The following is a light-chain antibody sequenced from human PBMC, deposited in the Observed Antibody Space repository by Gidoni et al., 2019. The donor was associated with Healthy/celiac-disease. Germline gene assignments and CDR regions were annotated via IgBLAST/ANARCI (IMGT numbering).Light chain of an antibody. J-gene: IGKJ2*01. CDR1: QSISSW. V-gene: IGKV1-5*01. Sequence: DIQMTQSPSTLSASVGDRVTITCRASQSISSWLAWYQQKPGKAPKLLIYDASSLEGGVPSRFSGSGSGTEFTLTISSLQPDDFATYYCQQYNSYSRYTFXQXTKLEIK. CDR3: QQYNSYSRYT. CDR2: DAS.